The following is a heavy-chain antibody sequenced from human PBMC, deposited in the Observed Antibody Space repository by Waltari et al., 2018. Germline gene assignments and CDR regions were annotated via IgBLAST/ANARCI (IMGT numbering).Heavy chain of an antibody. D-gene: IGHD3-16*01. CDR3: ARDARLGGSDY. CDR2: IHSSGNS. V-gene: IGHV4-31*03. J-gene: IGHJ4*02. Sequence: QVQLKASGPGLVKPSQTLSLTCSVSGASISSGGYYWSWIRQRPGKGLEWMGYIHSSGNSYYNPSLESRLTISLDTSDNQFSLRVSAVTAADTAVYYCARDARLGGSDYWGQGTLVTVSS. CDR1: GASISSGGYY.